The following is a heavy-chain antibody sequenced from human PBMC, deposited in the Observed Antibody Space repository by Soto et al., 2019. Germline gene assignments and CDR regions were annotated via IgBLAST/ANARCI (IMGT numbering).Heavy chain of an antibody. D-gene: IGHD3-9*01. CDR1: GYTFTSYD. CDR2: MNPNSGNT. J-gene: IGHJ3*02. Sequence: ASVKVSCKASGYTFTSYDINWVRQAPGQGPEWMGWMNPNSGNTGYAQKFQGRVTMTRNTSISTAYMELSSLRSEDTAVYYCAVHHPHYDILTGYSSDEIWGQGTMVTVSS. CDR3: AVHHPHYDILTGYSSDEI. V-gene: IGHV1-8*01.